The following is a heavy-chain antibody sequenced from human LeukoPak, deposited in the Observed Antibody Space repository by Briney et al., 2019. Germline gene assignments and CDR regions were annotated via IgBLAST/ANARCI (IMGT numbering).Heavy chain of an antibody. D-gene: IGHD2-2*01. J-gene: IGHJ4*02. CDR2: IYPGDSDT. CDR1: GYSFTSYW. CDR3: ARLKGSVPAHEYYFDY. V-gene: IGHV5-51*01. Sequence: GESLKISCKGSGYSFTSYWIGWARQMPGKGLEWMGIIYPGDSDTRYSPSFQGQVTISADKSISTAYLQWSSLKASDTAMYYCARLKGSVPAHEYYFDYWGQGTLVTVSS.